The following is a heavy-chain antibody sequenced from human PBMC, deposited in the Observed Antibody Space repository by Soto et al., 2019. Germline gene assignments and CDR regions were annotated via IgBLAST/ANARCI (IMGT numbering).Heavy chain of an antibody. CDR2: IWSDGSNK. J-gene: IGHJ4*02. Sequence: QVQLVESGGGVVQPGRSLRLSCAASGFTFSSYGMHWVRQAPGKGLEWVAVIWSDGSNKYYADSVKGRFTISRDNSKNTLYMQMNSLRAEDKSVYYCARDDRVVPHRVMDYWGQGTLVTVSS. CDR1: GFTFSSYG. CDR3: ARDDRVVPHRVMDY. D-gene: IGHD2-2*01. V-gene: IGHV3-33*01.